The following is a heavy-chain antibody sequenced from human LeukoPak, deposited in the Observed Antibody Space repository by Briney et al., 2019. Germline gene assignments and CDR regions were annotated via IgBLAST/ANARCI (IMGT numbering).Heavy chain of an antibody. J-gene: IGHJ6*03. Sequence: GGSLRLSCTASGFIFSTHGMHWVRQAPGKGLEWVALIRYDGSNTYYADSVKGRFTISRDNSKNTLYLQMNSLRAEDTAVYYCAKGRGWEASYYYYYMDVWGKGTTVTISS. CDR1: GFIFSTHG. CDR2: IRYDGSNT. D-gene: IGHD1-26*01. CDR3: AKGRGWEASYYYYYMDV. V-gene: IGHV3-30*02.